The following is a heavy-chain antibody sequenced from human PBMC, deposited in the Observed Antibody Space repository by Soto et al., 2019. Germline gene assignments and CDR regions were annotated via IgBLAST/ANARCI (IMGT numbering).Heavy chain of an antibody. Sequence: EVQLLESGGGLVQPGGSLRLSCAASGFTFSNYAMSWVRQAPGKGLEWVSAISGSGGSTHYADSVKGRFTISRDNSKNPPYLQMNSLRAEDTPVYYCAKDRLGYCSGGSCYPGTFDSWGQGTLVTVSS. CDR1: GFTFSNYA. CDR3: AKDRLGYCSGGSCYPGTFDS. J-gene: IGHJ4*02. CDR2: ISGSGGST. D-gene: IGHD2-15*01. V-gene: IGHV3-23*01.